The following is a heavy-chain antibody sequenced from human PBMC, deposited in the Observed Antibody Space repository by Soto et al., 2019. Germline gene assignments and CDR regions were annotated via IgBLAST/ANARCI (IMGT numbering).Heavy chain of an antibody. CDR1: GISFSDHY. CDR3: ARAPYYGSGTYYYSAVAV. D-gene: IGHD3-10*01. Sequence: QVQLVESGGGLVKPGGSLRLSCEASGISFSDHYMTWIRQAPGKGLEWISNISGTAGTIYYADSVKGRFTISRDNAKNLLFLQLTSLTAEDTAVYYCARAPYYGSGTYYYSAVAVLGQGTTVTVSS. V-gene: IGHV3-11*01. CDR2: ISGTAGTI. J-gene: IGHJ6*02.